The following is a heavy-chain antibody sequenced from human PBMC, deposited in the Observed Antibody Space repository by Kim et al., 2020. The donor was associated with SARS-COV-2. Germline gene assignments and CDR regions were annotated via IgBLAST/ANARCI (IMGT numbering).Heavy chain of an antibody. V-gene: IGHV4-34*01. J-gene: IGHJ4*02. D-gene: IGHD6-19*01. CDR1: GGSFSGYY. CDR3: ASRGPGGWYFGSRTSPDDY. Sequence: SETLSLTCAVYGGSFSGYYWSWIRQPPGKGLEWIGEINHSGSTNYNPSLKSRVTISVDTSKNQFSLKLSSVTAADTAVYYCASRGPGGWYFGSRTSPDDYWVQGTLVTVSS. CDR2: INHSGST.